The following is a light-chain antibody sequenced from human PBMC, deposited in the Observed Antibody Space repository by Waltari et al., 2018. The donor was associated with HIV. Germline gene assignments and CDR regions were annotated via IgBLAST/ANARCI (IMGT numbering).Light chain of an antibody. Sequence: QSALTQPASVSGSLGQSITISCIGTSSAIATYNYVSWYQHHPDQAPRLVIYDANSRPSGVPFRFSGSKSGNTASLTISGLQAEDEADYYCASYTITSTLVFGGGTKVTVL. J-gene: IGLJ3*02. CDR1: SSAIATYNY. CDR2: DAN. V-gene: IGLV2-14*01. CDR3: ASYTITSTLV.